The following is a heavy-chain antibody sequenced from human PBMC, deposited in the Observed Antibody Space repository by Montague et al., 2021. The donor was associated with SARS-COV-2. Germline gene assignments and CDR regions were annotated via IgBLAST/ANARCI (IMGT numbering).Heavy chain of an antibody. CDR2: LYTSGST. J-gene: IGHJ6*02. D-gene: IGHD5-12*01. CDR3: ARDGADYSFAYYHEMDV. CDR1: GASVRTYY. V-gene: IGHV4-4*07. Sequence: SETLSLTCTVSGASVRTYYWSWIRQSAGKKLKWMGRLYTSGSTYYNPSFKSRVTMSPDTSKNLFSLNLSSMTAADTAVYYCARDGADYSFAYYHEMDVWGQGIAVTVSS.